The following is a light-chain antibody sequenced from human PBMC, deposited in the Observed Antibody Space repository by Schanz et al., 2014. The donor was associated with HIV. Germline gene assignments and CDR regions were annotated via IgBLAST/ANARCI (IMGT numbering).Light chain of an antibody. CDR2: EVS. CDR3: CSYTTTSTYV. V-gene: IGLV2-14*01. J-gene: IGLJ1*01. Sequence: QSALTQPASVSGSPGQSISISCTGTSGDVGSYNYVSWYQQHPGKAPKLMIYEVSERPSGVPDRFSGSKSGNTASLTVSGLQADDEADYYCCSYTTTSTYVFGAGTKLTVL. CDR1: SGDVGSYNY.